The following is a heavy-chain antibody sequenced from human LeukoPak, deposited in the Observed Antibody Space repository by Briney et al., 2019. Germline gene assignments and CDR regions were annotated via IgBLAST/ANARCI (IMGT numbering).Heavy chain of an antibody. CDR2: IYHSRST. V-gene: IGHV4-39*01. CDR1: GGSISTSSYY. D-gene: IGHD3-10*01. CDR3: ARLRWMEGYGSVGYYVDY. J-gene: IGHJ4*02. Sequence: TSETLSLTCTVSGGSISTSSYYWGRIPQPPGKGREWFRSIYHSRSTYYNPSLQSRATISADTSKNQFSLKLSSVTAADTAVYYCARLRWMEGYGSVGYYVDYWGEGPLVTVSS.